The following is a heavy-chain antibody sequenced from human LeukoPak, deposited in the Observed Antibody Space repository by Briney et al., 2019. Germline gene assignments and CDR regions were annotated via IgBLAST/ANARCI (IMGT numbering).Heavy chain of an antibody. J-gene: IGHJ4*02. CDR1: GYTFTGYY. CDR3: ARDGLPTYYYDSSGRPYDY. D-gene: IGHD3-22*01. V-gene: IGHV1-2*02. Sequence: ASVKVSCKASGYTFTGYYMRWVRQAPGQGLEWMGWINPNSGGTNYAQKFQGRVTMTRDTSISTAYMELSRLRSDDTAVYYCARDGLPTYYYDSSGRPYDYWGQGTLVTVSS. CDR2: INPNSGGT.